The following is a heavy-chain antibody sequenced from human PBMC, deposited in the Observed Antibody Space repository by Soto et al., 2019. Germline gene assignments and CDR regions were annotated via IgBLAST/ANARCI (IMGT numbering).Heavy chain of an antibody. V-gene: IGHV4-61*01. J-gene: IGHJ6*02. CDR3: ARSDYYYGMDV. Sequence: QVQLQESGPGLVKPPETLSLTCTVSGGSVSSGRYYWTWIRQPPGKGLEWIGYISYSGSTNYNPSLKSRFTLSVDTSQNQVSMKLSSVTAADTAVYYGARSDYYYGMDVWGQATTVTVSS. CDR1: GGSVSSGRYY. CDR2: ISYSGST.